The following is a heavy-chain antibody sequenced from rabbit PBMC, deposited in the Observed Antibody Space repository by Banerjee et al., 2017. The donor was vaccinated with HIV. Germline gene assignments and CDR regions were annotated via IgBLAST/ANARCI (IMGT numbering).Heavy chain of an antibody. Sequence: QSLEESGGGLFQPGASLTLTCTASGFSLSNGYVMSWVRQAPGKGLEWIGCIGTSSGITWYASWAKGRFTISKTSSTTVTLQMTSLTAADTATYFCARDKINYVGAVDLWGPGTLVTVS. CDR3: ARDKINYVGAVDL. CDR2: IGTSSGIT. D-gene: IGHD4-2*01. J-gene: IGHJ6*01. V-gene: IGHV1S40*01. CDR1: GFSLSNGYV.